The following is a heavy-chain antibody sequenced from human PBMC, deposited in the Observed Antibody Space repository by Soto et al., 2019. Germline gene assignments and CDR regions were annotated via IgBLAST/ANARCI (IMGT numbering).Heavy chain of an antibody. V-gene: IGHV3-33*01. J-gene: IGHJ4*02. D-gene: IGHD6-6*01. CDR3: ARLSSSQSSLDY. CDR2: IWYDGSNK. Sequence: GGSLRLSCAASGFTFSSYGMHWVRQAPGKGLEWVAVIWYDGSNKYYADSVKGRFTINPDTSKNQFSLQLNSVTPEDTAVYYCARLSSSQSSLDYWGQGTLVTVSS. CDR1: GFTFSSYG.